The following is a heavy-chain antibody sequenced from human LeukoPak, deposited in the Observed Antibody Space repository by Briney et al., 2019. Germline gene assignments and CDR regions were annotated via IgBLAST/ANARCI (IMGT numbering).Heavy chain of an antibody. V-gene: IGHV1-8*01. CDR1: GYTFTSYD. J-gene: IGHJ4*02. D-gene: IGHD6-19*01. Sequence: SVKVSCKASGYTFTSYDINWVRQATGQGLEWMGWMNPNSGNTGYAQKFQGRVTMTRNTSISTAYMELSSLRSEDTAVYYCARLSIAVAGSFDYWGQGTLVTVSS. CDR2: MNPNSGNT. CDR3: ARLSIAVAGSFDY.